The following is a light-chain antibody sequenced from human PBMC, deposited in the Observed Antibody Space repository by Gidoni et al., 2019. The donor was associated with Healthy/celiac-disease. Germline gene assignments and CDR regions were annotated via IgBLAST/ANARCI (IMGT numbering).Light chain of an antibody. CDR3: QQSYSTPRT. Sequence: DIQMTQSPSSLSASVGDRVTITCRASQSISSYLNWYQQKPGKAPKLLIYAASSLQSGVPSRFSGSGSGTDFTLTISSLQPEDFATYYCQQSYSTPRTLXQXTKVXIK. J-gene: IGKJ1*01. V-gene: IGKV1-39*01. CDR1: QSISSY. CDR2: AAS.